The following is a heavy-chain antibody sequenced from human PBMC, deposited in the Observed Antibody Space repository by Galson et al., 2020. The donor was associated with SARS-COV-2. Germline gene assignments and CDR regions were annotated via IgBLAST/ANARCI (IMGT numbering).Heavy chain of an antibody. CDR2: MSPQGGTS. CDR3: LSYSSSRQNC. Sequence: GGSLRLSCLASGFSFSDYAMHWVRQAPGKGLEYVSAMSPQGGTSFYADSVKHRFTMSRDNSRNTFYLQMTGLRLEDTALYYCLSYSSSRQNCGGQGTLVTVSS. CDR1: GFSFSDYA. V-gene: IGHV3-64D*09. J-gene: IGHJ4*02. D-gene: IGHD5-18*01.